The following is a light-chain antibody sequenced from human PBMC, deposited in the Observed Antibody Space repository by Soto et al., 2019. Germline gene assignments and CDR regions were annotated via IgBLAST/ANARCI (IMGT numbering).Light chain of an antibody. J-gene: IGLJ1*01. CDR1: SSDVGAYDY. CDR2: VVS. V-gene: IGLV2-14*01. Sequence: QSALTQPASVSGSPGQSITISCTGTSSDVGAYDYVSWYQQHPDKAPKPIIFVVSNRPSGVSNRFSGSKSGNTASLTISGLQAEDEADYYCSLYTSSDTPYVFGTGTKVTVL. CDR3: SLYTSSDTPYV.